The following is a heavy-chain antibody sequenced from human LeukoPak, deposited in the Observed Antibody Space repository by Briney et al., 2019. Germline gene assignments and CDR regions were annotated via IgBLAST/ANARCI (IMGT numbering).Heavy chain of an antibody. CDR3: ARIRITIFGVALYGMDV. J-gene: IGHJ6*02. D-gene: IGHD3-3*01. Sequence: ASETLSLTCTVSGGSISSGGYYWSWIRQHPGKGLEWIGYIYYSGSTNYNPSLKSRVTISVDTSKNQFSLKLSSVTAADTAVYYCARIRITIFGVALYGMDVWGQGTTVTVSS. CDR1: GGSISSGGYY. CDR2: IYYSGST. V-gene: IGHV4-31*03.